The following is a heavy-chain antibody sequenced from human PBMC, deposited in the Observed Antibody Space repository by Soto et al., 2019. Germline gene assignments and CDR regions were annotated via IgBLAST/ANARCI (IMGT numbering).Heavy chain of an antibody. V-gene: IGHV3-33*01. Sequence: GGSLRLSCAASGFTFSSYGMHWVRQAPGKGLEWVAVIWYDGSNKYYADSVKGRFTISRDNSKNTLYLQMNSLRAEDTAVYYCASQRLPYGDHPFDYWGQGTLVTVSS. CDR3: ASQRLPYGDHPFDY. CDR2: IWYDGSNK. J-gene: IGHJ4*02. D-gene: IGHD4-17*01. CDR1: GFTFSSYG.